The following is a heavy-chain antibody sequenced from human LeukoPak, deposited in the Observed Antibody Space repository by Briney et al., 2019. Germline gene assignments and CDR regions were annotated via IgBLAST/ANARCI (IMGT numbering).Heavy chain of an antibody. CDR1: GGSFSGYY. Sequence: PSETLSLTCGVYGGSFSGYYCSWIRQPPGKGLEWVGEINHSGSTNYNPSLKSRVTISVDTSKNQFSLKLSSVTAADTAVYYCARGAHIVLMVYHWFDPWGQGTLVTVSS. J-gene: IGHJ5*02. V-gene: IGHV4-34*01. CDR2: INHSGST. D-gene: IGHD2-8*01. CDR3: ARGAHIVLMVYHWFDP.